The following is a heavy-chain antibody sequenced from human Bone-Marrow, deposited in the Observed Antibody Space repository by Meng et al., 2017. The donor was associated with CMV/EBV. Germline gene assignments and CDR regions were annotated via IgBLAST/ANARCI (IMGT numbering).Heavy chain of an antibody. CDR3: ARDSPDYYYGMDV. J-gene: IGHJ6*02. Sequence: ESLKISCAASGFTVSSNYMSWVRQAPGKGLEWIGSIYYSGSTYYNPSLKSRVTISVDTSKNQFSLKLSSVTAADTAVYYCARDSPDYYYGMDVWGQGTTVTVSS. CDR1: GFTVSSNY. CDR2: IYYSGST. V-gene: IGHV4-59*02.